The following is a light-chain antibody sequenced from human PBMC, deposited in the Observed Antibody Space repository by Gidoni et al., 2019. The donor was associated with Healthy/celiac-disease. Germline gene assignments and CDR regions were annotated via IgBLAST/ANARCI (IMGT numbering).Light chain of an antibody. V-gene: IGKV1-39*01. Sequence: IQMTQSPSSLSASVGDRVTITCRASQSLSSYLNWYQQKPGKAPKLLIYAASSLQSGFPSRFSGSGSVTDFTLTISSLQPEDFSTYYCQQSYSTLSTFXHXTKVEIK. CDR2: AAS. J-gene: IGKJ1*01. CDR1: QSLSSY. CDR3: QQSYSTLST.